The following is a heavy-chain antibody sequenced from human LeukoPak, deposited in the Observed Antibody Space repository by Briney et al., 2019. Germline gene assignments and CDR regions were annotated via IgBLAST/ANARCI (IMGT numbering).Heavy chain of an antibody. CDR2: IWYDGSNK. J-gene: IGHJ6*02. CDR1: GFTFSSYG. D-gene: IGHD6-13*01. Sequence: GGSLRLSCAASGFTFSSYGMHWVRQAPGKGLEWVAVIWYDGSNKYYADSVKGRFTISRDNSKNTLYLQMNSLRAEDTAVYYWARGLAAAAWGYYYYYGMDVWGQGTTVTVSS. V-gene: IGHV3-33*01. CDR3: ARGLAAAAWGYYYYYGMDV.